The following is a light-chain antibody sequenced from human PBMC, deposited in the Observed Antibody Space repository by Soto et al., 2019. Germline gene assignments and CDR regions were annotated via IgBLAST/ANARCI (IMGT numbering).Light chain of an antibody. J-gene: IGKJ4*01. Sequence: EIVLTQSPGTLSSSPGERASLSCRASQSVNSKHLAWYQQKPGQAPRLGIYGASNRATGLPDRFSGSGSGTDFTLTISRLEPEDVAVYYCQQRWSWPLTFGGGTKVEIK. CDR1: QSVNSKH. V-gene: IGKV3D-20*02. CDR2: GAS. CDR3: QQRWSWPLT.